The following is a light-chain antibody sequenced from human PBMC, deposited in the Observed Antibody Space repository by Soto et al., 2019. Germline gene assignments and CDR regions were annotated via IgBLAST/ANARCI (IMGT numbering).Light chain of an antibody. V-gene: IGLV1-40*01. Sequence: QSVLTQPPSVSGAPGQTVTISCTGSSSNIGARYEVHWYQQLPGTAPKLLIYEDIKRPSGIPDRFSGSKSGASASLAITGLLSEDEAEYYCQSYDSSLSGVVFVGGTKLTVL. CDR1: SSNIGARYE. J-gene: IGLJ2*01. CDR3: QSYDSSLSGVV. CDR2: EDI.